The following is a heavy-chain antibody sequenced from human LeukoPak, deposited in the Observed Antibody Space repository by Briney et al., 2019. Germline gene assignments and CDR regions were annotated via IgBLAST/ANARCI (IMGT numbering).Heavy chain of an antibody. Sequence: SETLSLTCAVYGGSFSGYYWSWIRQPPGKGLEWIGEINHSGSTNYNPSLKSRATISVDTSKNQFSLKLSSVTAADTAVYYCARGALYDSSGYYLDYWGQGTLVTVFS. V-gene: IGHV4-34*01. CDR3: ARGALYDSSGYYLDY. CDR2: INHSGST. J-gene: IGHJ4*02. CDR1: GGSFSGYY. D-gene: IGHD3-22*01.